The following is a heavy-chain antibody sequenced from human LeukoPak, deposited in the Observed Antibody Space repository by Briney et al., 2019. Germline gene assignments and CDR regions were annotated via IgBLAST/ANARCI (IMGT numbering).Heavy chain of an antibody. V-gene: IGHV4-4*07. D-gene: IGHD3-9*01. CDR3: ARGHQRYFDWLAYFDY. CDR2: IYTSGST. CDR1: GDPISGYY. J-gene: IGHJ4*02. Sequence: SETLSLTCTVSGDPISGYYWNWIRQPAGKGLEWIGRIYTSGSTNYNPSLKSRVTMSVDTFKNQFSLKLSSVTAADTAVYYCARGHQRYFDWLAYFDYWGQGTLVTVSS.